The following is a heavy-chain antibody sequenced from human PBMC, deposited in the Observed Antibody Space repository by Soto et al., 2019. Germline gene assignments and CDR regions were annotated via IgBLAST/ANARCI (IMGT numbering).Heavy chain of an antibody. CDR3: ARDQNVLRYFDWLSSFSWYYGMDV. V-gene: IGHV1-2*02. J-gene: IGHJ6*02. Sequence: QVQLVQSGAEVKKPGASVKVSCKASGYTFTGYYMHWVRQAPGQGLEWMGWINPNSGGTNYAQKFQGRVTMTRDTSISTAYMELSRLRSDDTAVYYCARDQNVLRYFDWLSSFSWYYGMDVWGQGTTVTVSS. CDR2: INPNSGGT. CDR1: GYTFTGYY. D-gene: IGHD3-9*01.